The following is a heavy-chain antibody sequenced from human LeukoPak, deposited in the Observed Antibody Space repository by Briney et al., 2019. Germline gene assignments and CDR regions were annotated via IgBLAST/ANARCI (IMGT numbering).Heavy chain of an antibody. CDR1: GGTFSSYA. CDR2: IFPIFGTA. Sequence: VASVKVSCKASGGTFSSYAISWVRQAPGQGLEWMGGIFPIFGTANYAQKFQGRVTITTDESTSTAYMELSSLRSEDTAVYYCARVGIQLWYFDYWGQGTLVTVSS. CDR3: ARVGIQLWYFDY. J-gene: IGHJ4*02. V-gene: IGHV1-69*05. D-gene: IGHD5-18*01.